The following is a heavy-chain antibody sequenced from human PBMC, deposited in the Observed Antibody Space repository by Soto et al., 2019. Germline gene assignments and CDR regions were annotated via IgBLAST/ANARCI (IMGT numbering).Heavy chain of an antibody. V-gene: IGHV3-23*01. CDR3: AKGRGGSGSLTPRVDF. D-gene: IGHD3-10*01. Sequence: EVQLLESGGGLVQPGGSLRLSCAASGSTFNNYAMTWVRQAPGKGLEWVSALSGGGDTTAYADSVQGRFTVSRDGSKNTLYLQMSSLRAEDTALYYCAKGRGGSGSLTPRVDFWGQGTLVTVSS. CDR2: LSGGGDTT. J-gene: IGHJ4*02. CDR1: GSTFNNYA.